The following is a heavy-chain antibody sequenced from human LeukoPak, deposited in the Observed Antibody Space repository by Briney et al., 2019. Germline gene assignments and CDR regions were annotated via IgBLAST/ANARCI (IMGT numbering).Heavy chain of an antibody. J-gene: IGHJ4*02. Sequence: ASVKVSCKASGYIFTGYYVHWVRQAPGQGLEYMGWINPKNGDTNYAQNFQGRVTMTRDTSISTAFMELTGLTSDDTAMYYCSRDEKLRGHYYDSGNYYEDYWGQGTLLTVSS. D-gene: IGHD3-22*01. CDR3: SRDEKLRGHYYDSGNYYEDY. CDR2: INPKNGDT. V-gene: IGHV1-2*02. CDR1: GYIFTGYY.